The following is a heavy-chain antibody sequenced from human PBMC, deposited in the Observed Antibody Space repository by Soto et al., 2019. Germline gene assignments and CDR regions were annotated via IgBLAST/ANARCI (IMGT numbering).Heavy chain of an antibody. J-gene: IGHJ6*02. Sequence: PGGFLRLSCAASEFTFSTYAMTWVRQAPGRGLQWVATISDSGDITYYADSVKGRFTISRDNSRNTLYLQMNSLRAEDTALYYCVKDRSAYCTGARGERRDYFYYYGMDVCGQGTTVTDCS. CDR3: VKDRSAYCTGARGERRDYFYYYGMDV. V-gene: IGHV3-23*01. D-gene: IGHD2-8*02. CDR2: ISDSGDIT. CDR1: EFTFSTYA.